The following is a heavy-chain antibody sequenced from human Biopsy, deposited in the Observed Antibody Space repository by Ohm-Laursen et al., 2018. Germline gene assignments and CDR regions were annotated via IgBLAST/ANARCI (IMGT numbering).Heavy chain of an antibody. Sequence: GSSVKVSCKVSGYSLTELSMHWVRQAPGQGLEWMGGFAPENGKTIYAQKFQGRITMTEDTSTDTAYMELSSLRSEDTAVYYCAADINVWNVNYWGQGTQVIVSS. CDR1: GYSLTELS. CDR3: AADINVWNVNY. D-gene: IGHD1-1*01. CDR2: FAPENGKT. J-gene: IGHJ4*02. V-gene: IGHV1-24*01.